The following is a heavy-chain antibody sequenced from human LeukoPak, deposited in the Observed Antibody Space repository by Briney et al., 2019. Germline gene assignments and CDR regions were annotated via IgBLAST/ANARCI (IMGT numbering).Heavy chain of an antibody. J-gene: IGHJ6*03. V-gene: IGHV3-48*04. CDR3: ARFGGNYYYYYYMDV. D-gene: IGHD3-10*01. CDR1: GFTFSSYS. CDR2: ISSSSSTI. Sequence: GGSPRLSCAASGFTFSSYSMNWVRQAPGKGLEWVSYISSSSSTIYYADSVKGRFTISRDNAKNSLYLQMNSLRAEDTAVYHCARFGGNYYYYYYMDVWGKGTTVTVSS.